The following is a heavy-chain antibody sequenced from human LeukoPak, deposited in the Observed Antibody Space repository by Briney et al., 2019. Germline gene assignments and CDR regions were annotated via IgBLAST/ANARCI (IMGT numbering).Heavy chain of an antibody. J-gene: IGHJ6*03. CDR3: ARGSTVVTPGYYYYMDV. Sequence: SQTLSLTCAISGDSVSSNSAAWNWIRQSPSRGLEWLGGTYYRSKWYNDYAVSVKSRITINPDTSKNQFSLQLNSVTPEDTAVYYCARGSTVVTPGYYYYMDVWGKGTTVTVSS. D-gene: IGHD4-23*01. CDR1: GDSVSSNSAA. V-gene: IGHV6-1*01. CDR2: TYYRSKWYN.